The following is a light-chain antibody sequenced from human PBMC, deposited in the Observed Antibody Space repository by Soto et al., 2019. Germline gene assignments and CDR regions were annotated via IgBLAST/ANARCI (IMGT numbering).Light chain of an antibody. Sequence: QAVVTQPPSTSGTPGQRVTISCSGSTSNIGSNAVNWYLQLPGTAPKLLIHTNNQRPSGVPDRFSGSKSGTSASLAIGGLQSEDEADYYCAAWDDSLNGVVFGGGTKLTV. J-gene: IGLJ2*01. CDR1: TSNIGSNA. CDR2: TNN. V-gene: IGLV1-44*01. CDR3: AAWDDSLNGVV.